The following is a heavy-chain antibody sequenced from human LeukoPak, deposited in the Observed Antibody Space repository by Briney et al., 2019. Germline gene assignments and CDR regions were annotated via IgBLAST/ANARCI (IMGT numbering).Heavy chain of an antibody. CDR2: INPNSGNT. J-gene: IGHJ3*02. D-gene: IGHD6-19*01. CDR3: ARGRSSGWYMRAFDI. CDR1: GYTFTGYY. V-gene: IGHV1-8*03. Sequence: GASVKVSCKASGYTFTGYYMHWVRQAPGQGLEWMGWINPNSGNTGYAQKFQGRVAITRNTSISTAYMELSSLRSEDTAVYYCARGRSSGWYMRAFDIWGQGTMVTVSS.